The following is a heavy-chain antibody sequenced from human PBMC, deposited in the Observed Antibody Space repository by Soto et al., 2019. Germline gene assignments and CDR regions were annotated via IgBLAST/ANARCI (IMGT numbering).Heavy chain of an antibody. Sequence: SETLSLTCTVSGGSISSYYWSWIRQPPGKGLEWIGYTYYSGSTNYNPSLKSRVTISVDTSKNQFSLKLSSVTAADTAVYYCAKNYGNAFDIWGQGTMVTVSS. CDR1: GGSISSYY. CDR2: TYYSGST. J-gene: IGHJ3*02. V-gene: IGHV4-59*01. D-gene: IGHD3-10*01. CDR3: AKNYGNAFDI.